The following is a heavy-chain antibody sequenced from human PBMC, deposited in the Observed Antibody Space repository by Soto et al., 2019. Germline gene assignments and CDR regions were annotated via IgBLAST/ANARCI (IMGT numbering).Heavy chain of an antibody. V-gene: IGHV4-39*01. CDR2: IYYSGST. Sequence: SETLSLTCTVSGGSISSSSYYWGWIRQPPGKGLEWIGSIYYSGSTYQKPSLKSRVNISVDTSKNQITLKLSSVTAADKAVYYCARPRKGYYYGMDVWGQGTTVTVSS. CDR1: GGSISSSSYY. CDR3: ARPRKGYYYGMDV. J-gene: IGHJ6*02.